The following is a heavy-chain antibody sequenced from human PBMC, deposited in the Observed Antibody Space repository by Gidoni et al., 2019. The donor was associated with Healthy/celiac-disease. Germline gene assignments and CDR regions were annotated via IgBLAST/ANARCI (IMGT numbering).Heavy chain of an antibody. V-gene: IGHV4-4*02. D-gene: IGHD6-6*01. J-gene: IGHJ6*02. CDR2: IYHGGGT. CDR3: ARESIRQIYGMDV. Sequence: QVQLQESGPGLVKPSGTLSLTCAVSGGPISSSNWWSWVRQPPGKGLEWIGEIYHGGGTNYNPSLKSRVTISVDKSKNQFSLKLSSVTAADTAVYYCARESIRQIYGMDVWGQGTTVTVSS. CDR1: GGPISSSNW.